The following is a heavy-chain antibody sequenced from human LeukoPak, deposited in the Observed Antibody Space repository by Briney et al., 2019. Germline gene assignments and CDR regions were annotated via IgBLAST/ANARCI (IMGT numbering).Heavy chain of an antibody. CDR3: ARRRSDSGPSPFDY. CDR1: GGSISSSSYY. V-gene: IGHV4-39*01. CDR2: IYYSGST. Sequence: SETLSLTYTVSGGSISSSSYYWGWIRQPPGKGLEWIGSIYYSGSTYYNPSLKSRVTISVDTSKSQFSLKLSSVTAADTAVYYCARRRSDSGPSPFDYWGQGTLVTVSS. J-gene: IGHJ4*02. D-gene: IGHD5-12*01.